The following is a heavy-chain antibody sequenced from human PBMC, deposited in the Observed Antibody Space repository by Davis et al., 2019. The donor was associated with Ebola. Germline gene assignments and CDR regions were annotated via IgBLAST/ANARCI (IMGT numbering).Heavy chain of an antibody. V-gene: IGHV3-23*01. CDR3: ARNGGSGSYTTSHYYGMDV. CDR2: ISGSGGDP. Sequence: PGGSLRLSCAASGFTFSSYWMSWVRQAPGKGLEWVSRISGSGGDPHYADSVKGRFTISRDNSKNTLYLQMNSLRAEDTAVYYCARNGGSGSYTTSHYYGMDVWGQGTTVTVSS. J-gene: IGHJ6*02. D-gene: IGHD3-10*01. CDR1: GFTFSSYW.